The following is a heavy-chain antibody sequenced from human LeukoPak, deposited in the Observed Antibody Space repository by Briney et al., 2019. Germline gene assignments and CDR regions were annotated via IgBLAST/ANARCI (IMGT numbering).Heavy chain of an antibody. CDR2: ISSSSSYI. D-gene: IGHD2-8*02. CDR3: ARGWDIVLVVYAYMDV. J-gene: IGHJ6*03. CDR1: GFTFSSYS. V-gene: IGHV3-21*01. Sequence: GGSLRLSCAASGFTFSSYSMNWVRQAPGKGLEWVSSISSSSSYIYYADSVKGRFTVSRDNAKNSLYLQMNSLRAEDTAVYYCARGWDIVLVVYAYMDVWGKGTTVTVSS.